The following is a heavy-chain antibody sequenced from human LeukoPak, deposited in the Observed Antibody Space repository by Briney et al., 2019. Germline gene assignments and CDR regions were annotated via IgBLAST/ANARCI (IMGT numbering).Heavy chain of an antibody. J-gene: IGHJ6*03. CDR1: GFTFDDYG. V-gene: IGHV3-23*01. D-gene: IGHD6-13*01. Sequence: GGSLRLSCAASGFTFDDYGMSWVRQAPGKGLEWVSAISGSGGSTYYADSVKGRFTISRDNSKNTLYLQMNSLRAEDTAVYYCAKGTGSSWYYYYYMDVWGKGTTVTVSS. CDR3: AKGTGSSWYYYYYMDV. CDR2: ISGSGGST.